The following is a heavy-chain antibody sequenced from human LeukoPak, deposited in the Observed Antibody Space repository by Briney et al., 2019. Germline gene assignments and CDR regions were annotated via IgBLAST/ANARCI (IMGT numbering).Heavy chain of an antibody. J-gene: IGHJ3*02. Sequence: PGGSLRLSCTASGFTFGDYAMSWFRQAPGKGLEWVGFIRSKAYGGTTEYAASVKGRFTISRDDSKSIAYLQMNSLKTEDTAVYYCTTDRAITMIVPGRDAFDIWGQGTMVTVSS. V-gene: IGHV3-49*03. D-gene: IGHD3-22*01. CDR3: TTDRAITMIVPGRDAFDI. CDR2: IRSKAYGGTT. CDR1: GFTFGDYA.